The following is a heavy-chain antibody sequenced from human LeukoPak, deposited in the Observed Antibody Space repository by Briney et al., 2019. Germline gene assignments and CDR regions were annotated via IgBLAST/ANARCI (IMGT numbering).Heavy chain of an antibody. CDR1: GGTFSSYA. V-gene: IGHV1-69*05. CDR2: IIPIFGTA. CDR3: ARQVGPKRGYSYGYYIDV. J-gene: IGHJ6*03. Sequence: SVKVSCKASGGTFSSYAISWVRQAPGQGLEWMGGIIPIFGTANYAQKFQGRVTITTDESTSTAYMELSSLRSEDTAVYYCARQVGPKRGYSYGYYIDVWGKGTTVTVSS. D-gene: IGHD5-18*01.